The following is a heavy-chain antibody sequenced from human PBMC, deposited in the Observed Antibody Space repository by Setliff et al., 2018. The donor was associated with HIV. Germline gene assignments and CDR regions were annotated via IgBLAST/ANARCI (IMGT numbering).Heavy chain of an antibody. V-gene: IGHV4-4*02. D-gene: IGHD5-12*01. J-gene: IGHJ4*02. CDR3: AKSSPSIGYISDH. Sequence: PSETLSLTCAVSGDSIDSRYWWSWVRQPPGKGLEWIGYISPTGNTNYNPSLKSRVTISTDTSKNQFSLNVRSVTAADTAVYFCAKSSPSIGYISDHWGQGTLVTVSS. CDR2: ISPTGNT. CDR1: GDSIDSRYW.